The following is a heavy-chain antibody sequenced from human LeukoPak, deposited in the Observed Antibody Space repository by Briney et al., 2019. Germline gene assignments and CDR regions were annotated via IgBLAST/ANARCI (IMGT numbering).Heavy chain of an antibody. CDR1: GYTFTGYY. V-gene: IGHV1-2*02. D-gene: IGHD4-17*01. CDR3: ARALSYGDYYFDY. Sequence: ASVKVSCKASGYTFTGYYMHWVRQAPGQGLEWMGWINPNSGGTNYAQKFQGRVTMTRDTPISTAYMELSRLRSDDTAVYYCARALSYGDYYFDYWGQGTLVTVSS. J-gene: IGHJ4*02. CDR2: INPNSGGT.